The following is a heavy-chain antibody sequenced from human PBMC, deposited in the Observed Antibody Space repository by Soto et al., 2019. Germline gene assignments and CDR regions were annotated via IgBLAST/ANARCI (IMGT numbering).Heavy chain of an antibody. J-gene: IGHJ3*02. CDR3: AGLTGYTYDAFDI. V-gene: IGHV5-51*01. D-gene: IGHD3-9*01. Sequence: ESLNISCKGSGYSFTSYWIGWVRQMPGKGLEWMGIIYPGDSDTRYSPSFQGQVTISADKSISTAYLQWSSLKASDTAMYYCAGLTGYTYDAFDIWGQGTMVSVSS. CDR1: GYSFTSYW. CDR2: IYPGDSDT.